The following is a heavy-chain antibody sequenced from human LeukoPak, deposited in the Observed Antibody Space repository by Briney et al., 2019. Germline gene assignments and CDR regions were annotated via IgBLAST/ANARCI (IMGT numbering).Heavy chain of an antibody. CDR3: ARDRARDYYGMGV. Sequence: SETLSLTCAVYGGSFSGYYWSWIRQPPGKGLEWIGEINHSGSTDYNPSLKSRVTISVDTSKNQFSLKLSSVTAADTAVYYCARDRARDYYGMGVRGQGTTVTVSS. CDR2: INHSGST. V-gene: IGHV4-34*09. CDR1: GGSFSGYY. J-gene: IGHJ6*02.